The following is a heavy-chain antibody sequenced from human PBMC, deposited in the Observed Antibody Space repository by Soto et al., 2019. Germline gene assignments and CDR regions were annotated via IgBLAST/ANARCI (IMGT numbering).Heavy chain of an antibody. CDR2: IKSKTDGGTT. CDR1: GFTFSNAW. D-gene: IGHD5-12*01. Sequence: GGSLRLSCAASGFTFSNAWMSWVRQAPGKGLEWVGRIKSKTDGGTTDYAAPVKGRFTISRDDSKNTLYLQMNSLKTEDTAVYYCTTGPYSGYMVGYYYYYMDVWGKGTTVTVSS. J-gene: IGHJ6*03. CDR3: TTGPYSGYMVGYYYYYMDV. V-gene: IGHV3-15*01.